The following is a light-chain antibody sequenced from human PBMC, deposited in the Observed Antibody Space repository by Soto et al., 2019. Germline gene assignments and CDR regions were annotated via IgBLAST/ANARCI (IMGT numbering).Light chain of an antibody. V-gene: IGKV3-11*01. CDR3: QQRSNRPLFT. J-gene: IGKJ3*01. CDR2: DAS. CDR1: QSVSSY. Sequence: EIVLTQSPATLSLSPGERATLSCRASQSVSSYLAWYQQKPGQAPRLLIYDASNRATGIPARFSGSGSGTDFTLHISSLDPEDFAVYYCQQRSNRPLFTFGPGTTVDIQ.